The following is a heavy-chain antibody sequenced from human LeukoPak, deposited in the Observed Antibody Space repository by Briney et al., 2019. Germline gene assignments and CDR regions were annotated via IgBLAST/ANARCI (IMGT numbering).Heavy chain of an antibody. Sequence: PSETLSLTCTVSGGSISSGGYYWSWIRQHPGKGLEWIGYIYYSGSTHDNPSLRSRITISVDTSKNQFSLKPSSVTAADTAVYYCARGHYYDSSGYTAHFDYWGQGPLVTVSS. CDR1: GGSISSGGYY. CDR2: IYYSGST. D-gene: IGHD3-22*01. V-gene: IGHV4-31*03. CDR3: ARGHYYDSSGYTAHFDY. J-gene: IGHJ4*02.